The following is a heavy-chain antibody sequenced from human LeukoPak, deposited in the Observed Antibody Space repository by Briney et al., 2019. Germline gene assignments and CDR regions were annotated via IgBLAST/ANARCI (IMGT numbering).Heavy chain of an antibody. D-gene: IGHD3-10*01. CDR2: ISPSGDIT. Sequence: GGSLRLSCAASGFTFSNHGMNWVRQAPGKGLEWVSGISPSGDITYYADSVKGRFTISRDNAKNTQYLQMNSLRAEDTAVYYCASHMVRGVGWGQGTLVTVSS. CDR1: GFTFSNHG. J-gene: IGHJ4*02. CDR3: ASHMVRGVG. V-gene: IGHV3-23*01.